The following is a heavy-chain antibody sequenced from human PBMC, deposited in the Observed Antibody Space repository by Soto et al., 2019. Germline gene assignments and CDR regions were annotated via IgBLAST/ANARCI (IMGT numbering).Heavy chain of an antibody. CDR1: GYTFTDYY. CDR2: INPNSGGT. CDR3: ARDSSEMATNFFFDY. D-gene: IGHD5-12*01. Sequence: QVHLVQSGAEVRKPGASVRVSCKASGYTFTDYYIHWVRQAPGQGLEWMGWINPNSGGTNYAVNFQGRVTMTRDTSINTGYMEMSSLRSDDTAVYYCARDSSEMATNFFFDYWGQGTPVTVSS. V-gene: IGHV1-2*02. J-gene: IGHJ4*02.